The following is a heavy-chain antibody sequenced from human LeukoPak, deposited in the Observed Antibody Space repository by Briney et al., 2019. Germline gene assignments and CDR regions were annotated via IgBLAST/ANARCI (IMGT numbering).Heavy chain of an antibody. CDR3: ARKGATLHFDY. D-gene: IGHD1-26*01. CDR1: GGSFSGYY. CDR2: INHSGST. V-gene: IGHV4-34*01. J-gene: IGHJ4*02. Sequence: SETLSLTCAVYGGSFSGYYWSWIRQPPGKGLEWIGEINHSGSTNYNPSLKSRVTISVDTSKNQFSLKLSSVTAADTAVYYCARKGATLHFDYWGQGTLVTVSS.